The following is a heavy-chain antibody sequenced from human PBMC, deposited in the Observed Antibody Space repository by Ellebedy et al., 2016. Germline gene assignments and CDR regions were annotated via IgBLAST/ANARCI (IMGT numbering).Heavy chain of an antibody. Sequence: GGSLRLSCAASGFTFSRYWMHWVRQVPGKGLLWVSRVYSDETTTLYADPVKARFTVSRDNAKNTLYLQMNSLRAEDTAVYYCVRGCTNGECQPGGFDYWGQGTLVTVSS. CDR2: VYSDETTT. D-gene: IGHD2-8*01. CDR3: VRGCTNGECQPGGFDY. V-gene: IGHV3-74*01. J-gene: IGHJ4*02. CDR1: GFTFSRYW.